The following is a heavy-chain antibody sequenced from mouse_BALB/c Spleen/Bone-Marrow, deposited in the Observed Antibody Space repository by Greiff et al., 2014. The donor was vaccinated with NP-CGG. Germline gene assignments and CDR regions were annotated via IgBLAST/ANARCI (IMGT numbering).Heavy chain of an antibody. D-gene: IGHD3-2*02. V-gene: IGHV1-14*01. CDR1: GYSFTSYV. CDR2: INPYNDGT. J-gene: IGHJ2*01. Sequence: EVQLQQSGPELVKPGASVKMSCTASGYSFTSYVMHWVKQKPGQGLEWIGYINPYNDGTKYNEKFKGKAILTSDKSSSTAYIELGSMTSEDPAVDYGARQRQQRLPYDFDYWGQGTTLTVSS. CDR3: ARQRQQRLPYDFDY.